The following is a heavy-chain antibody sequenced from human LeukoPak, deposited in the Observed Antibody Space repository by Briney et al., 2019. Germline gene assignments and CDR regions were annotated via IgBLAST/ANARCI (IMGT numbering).Heavy chain of an antibody. CDR1: GASISSYS. V-gene: IGHV4-4*07. Sequence: SETLSLTCTVSGASISSYSWSWIRQPAGTGLEWIGRIYSTGSANYNPSLKSRVTMSVDTSKNQFSLNMSSVTAADAAVYYCARHRIVGAIVLDYWGQGTLVTVSS. CDR2: IYSTGSA. D-gene: IGHD1-26*01. J-gene: IGHJ4*02. CDR3: ARHRIVGAIVLDY.